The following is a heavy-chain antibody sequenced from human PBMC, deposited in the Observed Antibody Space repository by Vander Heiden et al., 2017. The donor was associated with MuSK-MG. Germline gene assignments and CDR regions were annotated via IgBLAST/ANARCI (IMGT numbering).Heavy chain of an antibody. D-gene: IGHD3-9*01. V-gene: IGHV1-58*01. J-gene: IGHJ4*01. CDR3: FFKQKTAYDILTGPLGF. CDR1: GFTFRHLA. Sequence: QKQLDPSGPEVKKPRTSVRVSCKASGFTFRHLAVTWARQARGKRLGWIGCIVGDNGNTNYAQRFQERGTITRDMSTNTAYMELTSLGSEDTAVYFCFFKQKTAYDILTGPLGFWGHGTLVTVSS. CDR2: IVGDNGNT.